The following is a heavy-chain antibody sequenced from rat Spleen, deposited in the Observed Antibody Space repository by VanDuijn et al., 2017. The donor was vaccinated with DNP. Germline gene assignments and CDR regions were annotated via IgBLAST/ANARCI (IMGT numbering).Heavy chain of an antibody. Sequence: EVQLVESGGDLVQPGRSLKLSCVAFGFTFNDYWMAWIRQVPGKGLGWLGAITGSGGGTYYSGSVKGRFTISRDDAKSTLYLQMNSLRSEDMATYYCVRPDFYAGSYPHYWGQGVMVTVSS. D-gene: IGHD1-12*02. J-gene: IGHJ2*01. CDR1: GFTFNDYW. CDR3: VRPDFYAGSYPHY. V-gene: IGHV5-31*01. CDR2: ITGSGGGT.